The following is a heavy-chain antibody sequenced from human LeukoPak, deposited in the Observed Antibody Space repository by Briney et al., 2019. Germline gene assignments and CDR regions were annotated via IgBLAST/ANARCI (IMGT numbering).Heavy chain of an antibody. J-gene: IGHJ4*02. V-gene: IGHV4-34*01. CDR2: ITHSGST. CDR1: GGSFSSYY. Sequence: SETLSLTCAVYGGSFSSYYWSWLRQPPGKGLEWIGEITHSGSTHYNPSLKSRVTISLDTSKSQFSLKLSSVTAADAAVYYCARVTRFNQFGELWFDYWGQGTLLTVSS. CDR3: ARVTRFNQFGELWFDY. D-gene: IGHD3-10*01.